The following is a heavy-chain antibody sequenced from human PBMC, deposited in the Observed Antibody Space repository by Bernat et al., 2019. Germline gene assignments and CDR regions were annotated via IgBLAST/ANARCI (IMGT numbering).Heavy chain of an antibody. Sequence: QVQLVQSGAEVKKPGASVKVSCKASGYTFTSYGISWVRQAPGQGLEWMGWISAYNGNTNYAQKLQGRVTMTTDTSTSTAYMELRSLRSDDTTVYYCARGPRGTTVTISDPNYYYYGMDVWGQGTTVTVSS. D-gene: IGHD4-17*01. CDR3: ARGPRGTTVTISDPNYYYYGMDV. CDR1: GYTFTSYG. CDR2: ISAYNGNT. V-gene: IGHV1-18*04. J-gene: IGHJ6*02.